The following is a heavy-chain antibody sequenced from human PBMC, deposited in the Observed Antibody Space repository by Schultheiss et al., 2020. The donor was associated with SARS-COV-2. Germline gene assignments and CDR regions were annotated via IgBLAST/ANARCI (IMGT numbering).Heavy chain of an antibody. CDR1: GYTFTGYY. Sequence: ASVKVSCKASGYTFTGYYMHWVRQAPGQGLEWMGRINPNSGGTSYAQKFQGRVTMTRDTSISTAYMELSRLTSDDTALYYCARAGLQQLAFDFWGQGTLVTVSS. CDR2: INPNSGGT. CDR3: ARAGLQQLAFDF. V-gene: IGHV1-2*06. J-gene: IGHJ4*02. D-gene: IGHD6-13*01.